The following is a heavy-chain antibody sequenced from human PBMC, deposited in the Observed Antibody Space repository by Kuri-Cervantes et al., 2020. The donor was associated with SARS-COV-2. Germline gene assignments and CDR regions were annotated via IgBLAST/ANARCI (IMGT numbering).Heavy chain of an antibody. Sequence: GGSLRLSCVASGFTFSGSGMHWVRQASGKGLEWVGRIRSKDKNYATAYAASLKGRFTISRGDAKNAAYLQMNSLETEDTAVYYCARRAMVRGMYYFDYWGQGTLVTVSS. J-gene: IGHJ4*02. D-gene: IGHD3-10*01. CDR2: IRSKDKNYAT. V-gene: IGHV3-73*01. CDR3: ARRAMVRGMYYFDY. CDR1: GFTFSGSG.